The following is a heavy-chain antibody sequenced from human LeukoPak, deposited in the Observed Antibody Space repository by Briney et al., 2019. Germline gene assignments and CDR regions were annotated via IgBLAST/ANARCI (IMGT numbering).Heavy chain of an antibody. J-gene: IGHJ4*02. CDR1: GFTFSSYA. D-gene: IGHD5-18*01. CDR2: ISSSGGST. V-gene: IGHV3-64D*06. CDR3: VGTAMVKGFFDY. Sequence: GGSLRLSCSASGFTFSSYAMHWVRQAPGEGLEYVSAISSSGGSTYYADSVKGRFTISRDNSKNTLYLQMSSLRAEDTAVYYCVGTAMVKGFFDYWGQGTLVTVSS.